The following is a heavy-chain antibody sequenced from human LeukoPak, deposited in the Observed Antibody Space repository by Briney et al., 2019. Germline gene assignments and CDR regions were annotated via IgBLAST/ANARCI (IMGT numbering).Heavy chain of an antibody. J-gene: IGHJ4*02. CDR3: ATNYGGKGYYFDY. V-gene: IGHV3-23*01. CDR2: ISGSGGST. Sequence: GGSLRLSCAASGFTFSSYAMSWVRQAPGKGLEWVSAISGSGGSTYYADFVKGRFTISRDNSKNTLYLQMNSLRAEDTAVYYCATNYGGKGYYFDYWGQGTLVTVSS. CDR1: GFTFSSYA. D-gene: IGHD4-23*01.